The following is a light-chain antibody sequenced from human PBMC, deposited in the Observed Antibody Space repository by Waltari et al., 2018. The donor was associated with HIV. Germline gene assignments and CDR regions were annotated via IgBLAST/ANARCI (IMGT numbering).Light chain of an antibody. V-gene: IGLV2-11*01. CDR2: DVT. Sequence: QSTLTQPRSVSGSPGQSVTISCPGTRRYVGRYDYVSWYQQHPGKAPKLIINDVTPRPSGVPDRFSGSKSGNTASLTISGLQAGDESDFYCCSYAGGYTLVFGGGTKLTVL. J-gene: IGLJ2*01. CDR1: RRYVGRYDY. CDR3: CSYAGGYTLV.